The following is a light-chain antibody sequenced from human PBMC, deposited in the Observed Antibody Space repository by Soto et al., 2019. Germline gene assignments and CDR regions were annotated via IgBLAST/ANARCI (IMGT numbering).Light chain of an antibody. J-gene: IGLJ1*01. V-gene: IGLV2-11*01. CDR3: CTFAGRYSYV. Sequence: QSVLTQPRSVSGSPGQSVTISCTGTSSDVGSYNFVSWHQQRPGKAPKLMIYDVAKRPSGVPDRFSGSKSGNTASLTISGLQAEDEADYYCCTFAGRYSYVFGSGTKVTAL. CDR2: DVA. CDR1: SSDVGSYNF.